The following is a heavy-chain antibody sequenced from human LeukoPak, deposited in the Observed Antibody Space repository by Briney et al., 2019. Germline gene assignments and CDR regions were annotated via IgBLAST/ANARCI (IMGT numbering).Heavy chain of an antibody. CDR1: GFTFSSYA. Sequence: GGSPRLSCAASGFTFSSYAMHWVRQAPGKGLEWVAVISYDGSNKYYADSVKGRFTISRDNSKNTLYLQMNSLRAEDTAVYYCARGPSSSTSWYYYYMDVWGKGTTVTVSS. CDR2: ISYDGSNK. V-gene: IGHV3-30-3*01. CDR3: ARGPSSSTSWYYYYMDV. D-gene: IGHD2-2*01. J-gene: IGHJ6*03.